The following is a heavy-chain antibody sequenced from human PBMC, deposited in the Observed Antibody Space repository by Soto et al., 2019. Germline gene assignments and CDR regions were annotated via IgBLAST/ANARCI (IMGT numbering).Heavy chain of an antibody. CDR3: ARDAGSDGMDV. J-gene: IGHJ6*02. CDR1: GYTFTSYA. Sequence: XSVKVSCKASGYTFTSYAMHWVRQAPGQRLEWMGWINAGNGNTKYSQKFQGRVTITRDTSASTAYMELSSLRSEDTAVYYCARDAGSDGMDVWGQGTTVTVSS. CDR2: INAGNGNT. V-gene: IGHV1-3*01.